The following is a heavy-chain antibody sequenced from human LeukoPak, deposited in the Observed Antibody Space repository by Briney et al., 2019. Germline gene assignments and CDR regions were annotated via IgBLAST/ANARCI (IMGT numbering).Heavy chain of an antibody. J-gene: IGHJ4*02. Sequence: GGSLRLSCAASGFTFSSYSMNWVRQAPGKGLEWASYISSSSSTIYYADSVKGRFTISRDNAKNSLYLQMNSLRAEDTAAYYCARRLHYYDYWGQGTLVSVSS. D-gene: IGHD2-21*02. CDR1: GFTFSSYS. CDR3: ARRLHYYDY. CDR2: ISSSSSTI. V-gene: IGHV3-48*04.